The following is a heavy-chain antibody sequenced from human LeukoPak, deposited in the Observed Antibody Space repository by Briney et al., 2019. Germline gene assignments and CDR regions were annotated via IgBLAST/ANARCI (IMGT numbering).Heavy chain of an antibody. J-gene: IGHJ4*02. CDR1: GGSINNY. V-gene: IGHV4-4*07. D-gene: IGHD4-23*01. CDR3: ARGGKATVVTM. Sequence: PSETLSLTCTVSGGSINNYWTWLRQSAGKGLEWIGRMYSSGSTNYNPSLKSRVSMSVDTSKNQFSVKLTSVTAADTAVYYCARGGKATVVTMWGQGILVTVSS. CDR2: MYSSGST.